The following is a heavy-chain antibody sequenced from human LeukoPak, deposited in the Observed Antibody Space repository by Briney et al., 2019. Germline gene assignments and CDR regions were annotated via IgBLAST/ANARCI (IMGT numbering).Heavy chain of an antibody. D-gene: IGHD1-1*01. Sequence: GASVKVSCKASGGTFSSYAISWVRQAPGQGLEWMGGIIPIFGTANYAQKFQGRVTITTDESTSTAYMELRSLRSDDTAVYYCARGLGYLSWFDPWGQGTLVTVSS. V-gene: IGHV1-69*05. CDR1: GGTFSSYA. J-gene: IGHJ5*02. CDR3: ARGLGYLSWFDP. CDR2: IIPIFGTA.